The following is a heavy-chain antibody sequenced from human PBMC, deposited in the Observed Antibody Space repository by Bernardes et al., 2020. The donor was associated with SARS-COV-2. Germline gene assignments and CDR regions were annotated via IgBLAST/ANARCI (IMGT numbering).Heavy chain of an antibody. CDR1: GYTLTALS. D-gene: IGHD3-9*01. Sequence: ASVKVSCKVSGYTLTALSMHWVRQAPGQGLEWMGGFDPADGETIYAQKFQGRVTMTEDTSTDTAYMELSSLRSEDTAVYYCATDQRYYDILTGRTYYYGMDPWGQGATVTVS. V-gene: IGHV1-24*01. CDR2: FDPADGET. J-gene: IGHJ6*02. CDR3: ATDQRYYDILTGRTYYYGMDP.